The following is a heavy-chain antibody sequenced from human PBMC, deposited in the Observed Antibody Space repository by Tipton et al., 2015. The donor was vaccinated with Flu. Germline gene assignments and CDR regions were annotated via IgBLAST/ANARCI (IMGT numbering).Heavy chain of an antibody. Sequence: TLSLTCNVSGDSIRTSGHYWGWIRQSPGKGLAWIASMPYSGSPYYNPSLRSRLTTRVDTSRNQFSLKLSSVTAADTAVYYCARASGSGTYVIFDYWGQGTLVTVSS. CDR2: MPYSGSP. V-gene: IGHV4-39*07. CDR3: ARASGSGTYVIFDY. J-gene: IGHJ4*02. D-gene: IGHD3-10*01. CDR1: GDSIRTSGHY.